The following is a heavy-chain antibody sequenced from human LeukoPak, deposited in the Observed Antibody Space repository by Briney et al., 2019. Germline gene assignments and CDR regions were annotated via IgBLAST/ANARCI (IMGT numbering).Heavy chain of an antibody. CDR3: ARDAYQNWNYDY. CDR1: GFTFSSYW. D-gene: IGHD1-7*01. J-gene: IGHJ4*02. Sequence: GGSLRLSCAASGFTFSSYWMSWVRQAPGKGLEWVAVISYDGSNKYYADSVKGRFTISRDNSKNTLYLQMNSLRAEDTAVYYCARDAYQNWNYDYWGQGTLVTVSS. CDR2: ISYDGSNK. V-gene: IGHV3-30-3*01.